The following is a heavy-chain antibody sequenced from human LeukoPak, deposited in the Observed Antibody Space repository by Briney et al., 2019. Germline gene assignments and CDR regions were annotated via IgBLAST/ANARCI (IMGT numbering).Heavy chain of an antibody. J-gene: IGHJ3*02. V-gene: IGHV4-61*02. D-gene: IGHD3-22*01. CDR2: ISSSGRT. CDR3: ARGPYSYDSSGSFDI. CDR1: GDSISSGDYY. Sequence: SETLSLTCTVSGDSISSGDYYWRWIRQPGGKGLEWIGRISSSGRTNYSPSLKSRITISVHTSNIHSSLKLSSVTAPDTAVYFCARGPYSYDSSGSFDIWGQGTIVTVSS.